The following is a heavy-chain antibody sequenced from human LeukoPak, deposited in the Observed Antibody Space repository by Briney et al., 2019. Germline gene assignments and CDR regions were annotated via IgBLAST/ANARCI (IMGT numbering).Heavy chain of an antibody. CDR3: ASSWYRNYFDY. CDR1: GFTFSSYG. D-gene: IGHD6-13*01. V-gene: IGHV3-33*01. J-gene: IGHJ4*02. CDR2: IWYDGSNK. Sequence: PGGSLRLSCAASGFTFSSYGMHWVRQAPGKGLEWVAVIWYDGSNKYYADSVKGRFTISRDNSKNTPYLQTNSLRAEDTAVYYCASSWYRNYFDYWGQGTLVTVSS.